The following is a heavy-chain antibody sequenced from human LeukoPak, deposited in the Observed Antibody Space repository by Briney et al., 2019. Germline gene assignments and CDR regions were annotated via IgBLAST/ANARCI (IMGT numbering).Heavy chain of an antibody. J-gene: IGHJ4*02. Sequence: PGGSLRLSCEASGFTFSTYWMSWVRQAPGKGLEWVANIKQDGSQTYHADSVKGRFTISRDNSKNTLYLQMNCLRADDTAVYYCAKGLTGGKASLFDYWGQGTLVTVSS. D-gene: IGHD4-23*01. V-gene: IGHV3-7*03. CDR1: GFTFSTYW. CDR2: IKQDGSQT. CDR3: AKGLTGGKASLFDY.